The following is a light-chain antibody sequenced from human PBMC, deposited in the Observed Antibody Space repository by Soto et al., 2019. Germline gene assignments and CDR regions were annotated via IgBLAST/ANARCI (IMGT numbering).Light chain of an antibody. J-gene: IGLJ1*01. CDR1: SGDVDAFDY. V-gene: IGLV2-14*01. CDR2: EVS. Sequence: QSALTQPASVSGSPGQSITISCTGTSGDVDAFDYVSWYQQHPGKAPKLMIFEVSDRPSGVSDHFSGSKSGSTASLTISGLQAEDEADYFCTSFTSSSTQVFGTGTKVTVL. CDR3: TSFTSSSTQV.